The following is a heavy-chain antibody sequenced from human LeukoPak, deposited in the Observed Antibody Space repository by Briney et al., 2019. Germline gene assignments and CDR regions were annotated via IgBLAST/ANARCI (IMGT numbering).Heavy chain of an antibody. J-gene: IGHJ4*02. V-gene: IGHV4-4*02. D-gene: IGHD6-19*01. Sequence: SETLSLTCAVSGDSISTRNWWNWVRQPPGKGLDWIGEISHGGSTKYNPSLKNRVTISKDNSKNEFSLKLNSVTAADTAVYYCARVYSSGCFDYWGQGTLVTVSS. CDR1: GDSISTRNW. CDR2: ISHGGST. CDR3: ARVYSSGCFDY.